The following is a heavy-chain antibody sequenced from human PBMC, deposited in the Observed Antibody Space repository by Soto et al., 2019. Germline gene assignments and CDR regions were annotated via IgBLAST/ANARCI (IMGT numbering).Heavy chain of an antibody. V-gene: IGHV4-4*02. CDR1: GGSISNRNW. D-gene: IGHD4-17*01. J-gene: IGHJ3*02. Sequence: QVQLQESGPGLVKPSGTLSLTCAVSGGSISNRNWWSWVRQPPGKGLEWIGEIYRSGSTNYNPSLKSRVTISVDKSKTQFSLKLHSVTAADTAVYYCARDGEHDYGDYVDAFDIWGQGTMVIVSS. CDR3: ARDGEHDYGDYVDAFDI. CDR2: IYRSGST.